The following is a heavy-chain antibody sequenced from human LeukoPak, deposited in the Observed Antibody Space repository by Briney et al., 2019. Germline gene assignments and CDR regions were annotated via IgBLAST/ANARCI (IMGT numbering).Heavy chain of an antibody. CDR3: ARDVEQQLIEDYYYYGMDL. CDR1: GFTFSSYS. J-gene: IGHJ6*02. D-gene: IGHD6-13*01. Sequence: GGSLRLSCAASGFTFSSYSMDWVRQAPGKGLEWVSSISSSSSYIYYADSVKGRFTISRDNAKNSLYLQMNSLRAEDTAVYYCARDVEQQLIEDYYYYGMDLWGQGTTVTVSS. V-gene: IGHV3-21*01. CDR2: ISSSSSYI.